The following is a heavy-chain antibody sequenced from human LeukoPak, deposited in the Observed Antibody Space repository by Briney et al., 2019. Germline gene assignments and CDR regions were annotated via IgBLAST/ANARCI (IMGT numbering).Heavy chain of an antibody. CDR1: GFTVSSNY. Sequence: GGSLRLSCAASGFTVSSNYMSWVRQAPGKGLEWVSVVYSGGRTYYADSVKDRFTISKDNSKNTLYLQMNSLRAEDTAMYYCAREAVAVAGHFDYWGQGTLVTVSS. CDR3: AREAVAVAGHFDY. D-gene: IGHD6-19*01. CDR2: VYSGGRT. J-gene: IGHJ4*02. V-gene: IGHV3-53*01.